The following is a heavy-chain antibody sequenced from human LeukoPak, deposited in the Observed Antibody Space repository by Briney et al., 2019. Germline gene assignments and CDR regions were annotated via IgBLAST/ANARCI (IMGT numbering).Heavy chain of an antibody. V-gene: IGHV1-69*05. J-gene: IGHJ3*02. Sequence: SVKVSCKASGGTFSSYAISWVRQAPGQGLEWMGGIIPIFGTANYAQKFQGRVTITTDESTSTAYMELSSLRSEDTAVYYCAREMAWDYNFWCGVMDAFDIWGQGTMVTVSS. CDR1: GGTFSSYA. CDR2: IIPIFGTA. D-gene: IGHD3-3*01. CDR3: AREMAWDYNFWCGVMDAFDI.